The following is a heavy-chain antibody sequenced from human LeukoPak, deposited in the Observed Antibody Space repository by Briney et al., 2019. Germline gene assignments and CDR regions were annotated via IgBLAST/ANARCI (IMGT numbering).Heavy chain of an antibody. CDR2: INHSGST. CDR1: GGSFSGYY. D-gene: IGHD6-19*01. Sequence: SETLSLTCAVYGGSFSGYYWSWIRQPPGKGLEWIGEINHSGSTNYNPSLKSRVTISVDTSMNQFSLKLSSVTAADTAVYYCARGTPPGIAVAGTLTDYWGQGTLVTVSS. J-gene: IGHJ4*02. CDR3: ARGTPPGIAVAGTLTDY. V-gene: IGHV4-34*01.